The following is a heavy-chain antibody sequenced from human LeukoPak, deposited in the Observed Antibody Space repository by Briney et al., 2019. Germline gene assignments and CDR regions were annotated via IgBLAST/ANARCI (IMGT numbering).Heavy chain of an antibody. V-gene: IGHV1-18*01. D-gene: IGHD3-16*01. CDR3: ARDGFRGPSDY. Sequence: ASVKVSFKASGYTFNSYGINWVRQAPGQGLEWMGSINAYNGNTNYAQKVQGRVTMTTDTSTSTAYMELRSLRSDDTALYYCARDGFRGPSDYWGQGTLVTVSS. CDR2: INAYNGNT. CDR1: GYTFNSYG. J-gene: IGHJ4*02.